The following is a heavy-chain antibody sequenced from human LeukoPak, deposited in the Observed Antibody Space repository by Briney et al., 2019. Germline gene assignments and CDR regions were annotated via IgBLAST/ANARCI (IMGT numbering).Heavy chain of an antibody. V-gene: IGHV3-11*01. J-gene: IGHJ4*02. CDR3: ATLWGDKVTPAKDFDY. D-gene: IGHD2-21*02. CDR2: ISSSGSTI. CDR1: GFTFSDYY. Sequence: PGGSLRLSCAASGFTFSDYYMSWIRQAPGKGLEWVSYISSSGSTIYYADSVKGRFTISRDNAKNSLYLQMNSLRAEDTAVYYCATLWGDKVTPAKDFDYWGQGTLVTVSS.